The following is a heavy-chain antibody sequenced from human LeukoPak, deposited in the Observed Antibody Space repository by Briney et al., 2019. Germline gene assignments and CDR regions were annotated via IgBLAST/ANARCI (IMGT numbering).Heavy chain of an antibody. V-gene: IGHV3-33*05. CDR2: VSHDGSTT. D-gene: IGHD5-18*01. Sequence: PGRSLRLSCAASGFTFTNYGMQWVRQAPGKGLEWVAVVSHDGSTTFYADSVKGRFTISRDNSKNTLYLQMNSLRAEDTAVYYCAKLDTAMVMVRGVYFDYWGQGTLVTVSS. J-gene: IGHJ4*02. CDR1: GFTFTNYG. CDR3: AKLDTAMVMVRGVYFDY.